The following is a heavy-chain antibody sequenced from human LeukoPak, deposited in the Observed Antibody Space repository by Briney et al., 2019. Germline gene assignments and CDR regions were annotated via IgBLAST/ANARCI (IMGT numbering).Heavy chain of an antibody. Sequence: GGSLRLSGAASGFTVSSNYMSWVRQAPGKGLEWVSVIYSGGSTYYADSVKGRFTISRDNSKNTLYLQMNSLRAEDTAVYYCAREKRGDAFDIWGQGTMVTVSS. CDR1: GFTVSSNY. D-gene: IGHD5-24*01. CDR3: AREKRGDAFDI. V-gene: IGHV3-66*01. CDR2: IYSGGST. J-gene: IGHJ3*02.